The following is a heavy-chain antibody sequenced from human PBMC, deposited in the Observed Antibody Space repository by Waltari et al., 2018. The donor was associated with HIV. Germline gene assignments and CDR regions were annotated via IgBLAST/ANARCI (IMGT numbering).Heavy chain of an antibody. D-gene: IGHD3-3*01. CDR2: IYTSGST. V-gene: IGHV4-61*02. Sequence: QVQLQESGPGLVKPSQTLSLTCPVSGGSISSGSYYGSWIRQPAGKGLEWIGRIYTSGSTNYNPSLKSRVTISVDTSKNQFSLKLSSVTAADTAVYYCARDVIFGVVRGAFDIWGQGTMVTVSS. CDR3: ARDVIFGVVRGAFDI. J-gene: IGHJ3*02. CDR1: GGSISSGSYY.